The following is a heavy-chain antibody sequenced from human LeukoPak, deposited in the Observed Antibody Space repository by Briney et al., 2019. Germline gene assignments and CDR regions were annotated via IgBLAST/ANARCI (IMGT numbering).Heavy chain of an antibody. V-gene: IGHV4-39*01. CDR1: GGSISSSSYY. CDR2: IYYSGST. CDR3: ARNYHGELLPIDY. Sequence: PSETLSLTCTVSGGSISSSSYYWGWIRQPPGKGLEWIGSIYYSGSTYYNPSLKSRVTISVDTSKNQFSLKLSSVTAADTAVYYCARNYHGELLPIDYWGQGTLVTVSS. J-gene: IGHJ4*02. D-gene: IGHD3-10*01.